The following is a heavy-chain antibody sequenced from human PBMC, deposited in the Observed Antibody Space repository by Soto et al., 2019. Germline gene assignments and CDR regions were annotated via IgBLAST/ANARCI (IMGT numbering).Heavy chain of an antibody. CDR2: ISGSGGST. D-gene: IGHD1-26*01. CDR3: AKAENSRGPWNY. CDR1: GFTFSSNA. Sequence: PGGSLRLSCAASGFTFSSNAMTWVRQAPGKGLEWVSTISGSGGSTYYADPVKGRFTISRDNSKNTLYVQMNSLRAEDTAVYYCAKAENSRGPWNYWGQGTLVTVSS. V-gene: IGHV3-23*01. J-gene: IGHJ4*02.